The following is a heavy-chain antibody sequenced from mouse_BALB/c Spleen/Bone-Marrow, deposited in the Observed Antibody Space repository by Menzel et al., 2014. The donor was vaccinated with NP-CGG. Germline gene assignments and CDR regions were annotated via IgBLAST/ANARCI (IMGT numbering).Heavy chain of an antibody. CDR1: GHSIXSDYY. CDR3: SSYNYYGMDY. V-gene: IGHV3-6*02. CDR2: ISHDGTN. Sequence: EVQLQQSGPGLVKPSQSLSLPCSVTGHSIXSDYYWNWIRQFPGNKLEWMGYISHDGTNNYNPSLKNRFSITRDTSKNQFFLKLNSVTTEDTATYYCSSYNYYGMDYWGQGTSVTVSS. J-gene: IGHJ4*01.